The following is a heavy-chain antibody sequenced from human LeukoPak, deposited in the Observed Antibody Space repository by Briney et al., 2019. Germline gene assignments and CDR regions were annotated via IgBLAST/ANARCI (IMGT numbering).Heavy chain of an antibody. J-gene: IGHJ4*02. CDR1: GFTFDDYG. CDR2: INWNGGSL. Sequence: GGSLRLSCAASGFTFDDYGMSWVRQAPGKGLEWVSGINWNGGSLGYAGFVKGRFTISRDNAKNSLYLQMNSLRAEDTAVYYCARGVCSGGSCYSPFDYWGQGTLVTVSS. D-gene: IGHD2-15*01. CDR3: ARGVCSGGSCYSPFDY. V-gene: IGHV3-20*04.